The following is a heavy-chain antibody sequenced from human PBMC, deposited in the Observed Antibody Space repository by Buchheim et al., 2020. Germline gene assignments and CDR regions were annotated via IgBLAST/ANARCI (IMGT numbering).Heavy chain of an antibody. CDR3: ARDRTYGEEDFWSGCVGTYYFDY. V-gene: IGHV3-7*01. CDR2: ISQNGSKK. Sequence: EVQLLESGGGLVQPGGSLRLSCAASGFTFSSYGMSWVRQAPGKGLEWVSNISQNGSKKYYVDSVKGRFTISRDNAKNTLYLQMNSLRVEDTAVYYCARDRTYGEEDFWSGCVGTYYFDYWGQGTL. D-gene: IGHD3-3*01. CDR1: GFTFSSYG. J-gene: IGHJ4*02.